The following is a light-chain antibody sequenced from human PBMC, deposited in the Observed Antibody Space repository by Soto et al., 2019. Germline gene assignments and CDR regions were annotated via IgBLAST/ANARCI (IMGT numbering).Light chain of an antibody. CDR1: SSDVGAYNY. J-gene: IGLJ1*01. CDR2: DVS. Sequence: QSALTQPASVSGSPGQSIAISCTGTSSDVGAYNYVSWYQQHPGKAPKLMIYDVSNRPSGVSNRFSGSKSGNTASLTISGLQAEDEADYYFTSYTTSGNYVFGTGTKLTVL. CDR3: TSYTTSGNYV. V-gene: IGLV2-14*01.